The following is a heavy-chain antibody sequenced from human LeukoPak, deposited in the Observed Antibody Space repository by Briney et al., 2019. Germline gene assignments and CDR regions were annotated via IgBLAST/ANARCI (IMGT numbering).Heavy chain of an antibody. CDR3: ARDPYGDYWYFDL. J-gene: IGHJ2*01. D-gene: IGHD4-17*01. CDR2: IYYSRST. CDR1: GGSISSYY. V-gene: IGHV4-59*01. Sequence: PSETLSLTCTVSGGSISSYYWSWIRQPPGKGLEWIGYIYYSRSTNYNPSLKSRVTISVDTSKNQFSLKLSSVTAADTAVYYCARDPYGDYWYFDLWGRGTLVTVSS.